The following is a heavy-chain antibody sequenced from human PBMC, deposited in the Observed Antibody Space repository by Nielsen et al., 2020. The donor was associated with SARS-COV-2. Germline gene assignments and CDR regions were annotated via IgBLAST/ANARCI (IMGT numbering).Heavy chain of an antibody. J-gene: IGHJ4*02. CDR1: GFTFSSYG. V-gene: IGHV3-30*18. D-gene: IGHD3-3*01. Sequence: GESLKISCAASGFTFSSYGMHWVRQAPGKGLEWVAVISYDGSNKYYADSVKGRFTISRDNSKNTLYLQMNSLRAEDTAVYYCAKSSNVLRFLGLSSYFDYWGQGTLVTVSS. CDR3: AKSSNVLRFLGLSSYFDY. CDR2: ISYDGSNK.